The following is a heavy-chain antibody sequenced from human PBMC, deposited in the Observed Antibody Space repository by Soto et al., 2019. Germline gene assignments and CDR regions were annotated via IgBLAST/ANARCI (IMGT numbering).Heavy chain of an antibody. CDR2: IYYSGST. J-gene: IGHJ4*02. V-gene: IGHV4-31*03. CDR3: ARSLRAYCSSTSCPRGYFDY. CDR1: GGSISSGGYY. D-gene: IGHD2-2*01. Sequence: SETLSLTCTVSGGSISSGGYYWSWIRQHPGKGLEWIGYIYYSGSTYYNPSLKSRVTISVDTSKNQFSLRLSSVTAADTAVYYCARSLRAYCSSTSCPRGYFDYWGQGTLVTVPS.